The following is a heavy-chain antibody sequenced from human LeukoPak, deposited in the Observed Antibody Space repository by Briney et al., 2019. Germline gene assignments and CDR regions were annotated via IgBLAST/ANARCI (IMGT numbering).Heavy chain of an antibody. J-gene: IGHJ5*02. D-gene: IGHD6-13*01. V-gene: IGHV4-39*01. Sequence: SETLSLTCTVSGGSISSSSYYWGWIRQPPGKGLEWIVSIYYSGSTYYNPSLKSRVTISVDTSKNQFSLKLSSVTAADTAVYYCARRFIAAGIGNWFDPWGQGTLVTVSS. CDR1: GGSISSSSYY. CDR3: ARRFIAAGIGNWFDP. CDR2: IYYSGST.